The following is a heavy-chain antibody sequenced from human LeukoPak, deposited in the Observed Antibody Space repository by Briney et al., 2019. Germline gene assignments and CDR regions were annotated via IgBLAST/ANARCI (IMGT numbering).Heavy chain of an antibody. Sequence: HAGGSLRLSCAASGFTFSSYAMHWVRQAPGKGLEYVSAISSNGGSTYYANSVKGRFTISRDNSKNTLYLQMGSLRAEDMAAYYCARFHGSGSYSYFDYWGQGTLVTVSS. V-gene: IGHV3-64*01. D-gene: IGHD3-10*01. CDR3: ARFHGSGSYSYFDY. CDR2: ISSNGGST. CDR1: GFTFSSYA. J-gene: IGHJ4*02.